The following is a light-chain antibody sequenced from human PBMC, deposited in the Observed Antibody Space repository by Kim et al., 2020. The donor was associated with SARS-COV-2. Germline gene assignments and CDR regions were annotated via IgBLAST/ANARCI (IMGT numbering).Light chain of an antibody. J-gene: IGLJ1*01. V-gene: IGLV3-21*04. CDR1: NIGSKS. Sequence: PGKTARITCGGNNIGSKSVHWYQQKPGQAPVLVIYYDSDRPSGIPERFSGSNSGNTATLTISRVEAGDEADYYCQVWDSSSDSGVFGTGTKVTVL. CDR2: YDS. CDR3: QVWDSSSDSGV.